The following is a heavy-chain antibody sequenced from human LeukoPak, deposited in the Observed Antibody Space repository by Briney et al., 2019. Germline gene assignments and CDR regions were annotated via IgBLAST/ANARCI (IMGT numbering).Heavy chain of an antibody. CDR1: GSNFNNSW. V-gene: IGHV3-7*01. Sequence: GGPLVLSCVASGSNFNNSWMAWVRRAPGRGPVVVAHINHDGRHTCYVASVKGRFTISRDNSKSSLYLQLNSLRAEDTAMYYCATYLSRAFDCWGQGSMITVSS. D-gene: IGHD2-21*01. J-gene: IGHJ4*02. CDR2: INHDGRHT. CDR3: ATYLSRAFDC.